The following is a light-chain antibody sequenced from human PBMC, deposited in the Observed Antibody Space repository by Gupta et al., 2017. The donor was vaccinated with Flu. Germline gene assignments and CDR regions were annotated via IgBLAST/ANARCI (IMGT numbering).Light chain of an antibody. CDR2: WAS. CDR3: QQYYSTPLT. V-gene: IGKV4-1*01. Sequence: DIVMTQSPDSLAVSLGERATVNCKSSQSVLYDSSNGNSLAWYQQKPGQPPKLLIYWASTRESGVPDRFIGSGSGTDFTLTISSLQAEDVALYYCQQYYSTPLTFGGGTKVEIK. CDR1: QSVLYDSSNGNS. J-gene: IGKJ4*01.